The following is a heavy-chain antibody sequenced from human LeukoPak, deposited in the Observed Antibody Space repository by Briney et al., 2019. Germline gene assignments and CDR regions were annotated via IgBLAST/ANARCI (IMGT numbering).Heavy chain of an antibody. D-gene: IGHD3-10*01. CDR2: ISGSGATT. CDR1: GFTFSIAC. J-gene: IGHJ5*02. CDR3: AKVRGP. Sequence: GGSLRLSCAASGFTFSIACMSWVRQAPGKGLEWVSGISGSGATTYYAESVKGRFTISRDNSKNTLYLQMNSLRAEDTALYYCAKVRGPWGQGTLVTVSS. V-gene: IGHV3-23*01.